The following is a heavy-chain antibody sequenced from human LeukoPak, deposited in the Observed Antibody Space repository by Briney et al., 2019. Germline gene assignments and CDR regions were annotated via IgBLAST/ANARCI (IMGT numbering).Heavy chain of an antibody. CDR2: INYNGKT. Sequence: SETLSLTCAVSGGSFSNYYWNWIRQPPGKGLEWLGEINYNGKTNYNPSLMSRVTISVDTSKNHFSLRLTSVTATDTAVYYCARRWNYGRNYYIDVWGKGATVSVSS. CDR1: GGSFSNYY. CDR3: ARRWNYGRNYYIDV. J-gene: IGHJ6*03. D-gene: IGHD1-7*01. V-gene: IGHV4-59*01.